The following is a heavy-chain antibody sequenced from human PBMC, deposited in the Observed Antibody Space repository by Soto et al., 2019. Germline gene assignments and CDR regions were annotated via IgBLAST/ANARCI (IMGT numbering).Heavy chain of an antibody. J-gene: IGHJ4*02. CDR3: VRGGGGGLFEH. V-gene: IGHV3-11*05. CDR1: GFPFSDYY. CDR2: ISPKSTYR. D-gene: IGHD2-15*01. Sequence: GGSLRLSCRTSGFPFSDYYMSWIRQAPGKGLEWLSHISPKSTYRNYADSVKGRFTISRDNTKSSLFLQMNSLGVEDTAVYYCVRGGGGGLFEHWGQGVLVTVSS.